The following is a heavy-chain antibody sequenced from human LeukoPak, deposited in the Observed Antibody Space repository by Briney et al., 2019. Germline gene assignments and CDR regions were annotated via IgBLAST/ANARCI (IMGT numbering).Heavy chain of an antibody. V-gene: IGHV4-39*01. CDR2: IYYSGST. CDR3: ARVGYCGGDCYSGDYYYYMDV. CDR1: GGSISSSVYY. J-gene: IGHJ6*03. D-gene: IGHD2-21*02. Sequence: SETLSLTCTVSGGSISSSVYYWGWIRQPPGKGLEWIGRIYYSGSTYYNPSLKSRVTISVDTSKNQFSLKLSSVTAADTAVYYCARVGYCGGDCYSGDYYYYMDVWGKGTTVTVSS.